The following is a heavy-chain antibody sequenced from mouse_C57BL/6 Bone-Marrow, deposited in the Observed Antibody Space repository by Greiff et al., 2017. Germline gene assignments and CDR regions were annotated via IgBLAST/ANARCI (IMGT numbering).Heavy chain of an antibody. CDR2: ISDGGSYT. J-gene: IGHJ4*01. CDR1: GFTFSSYA. V-gene: IGHV5-4*01. Sequence: EVKLVESGGGLVKPGGSLKLSCAASGFTFSSYAMSWVRQTPEKRLEWVATISDGGSYTYYPDNVKGRFTISRDNAKNNLYLQMSHLKSEDTSVYYCVGDLGDCGGGGGAMDYWGQGTSVTVSS. D-gene: IGHD1-1*02. CDR3: VGDLGDCGGGGGAMDY.